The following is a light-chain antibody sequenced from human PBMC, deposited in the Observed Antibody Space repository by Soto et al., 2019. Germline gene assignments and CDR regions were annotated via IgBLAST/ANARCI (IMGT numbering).Light chain of an antibody. CDR3: QHYNSYLT. CDR2: DAS. Sequence: TIXLRSSQKIDDYLAWYQQKPGKASKLLIYDASNLQSGVPSRFSGSGSGTEFTLTISSLQPDDFETDYCQHYNSYLTFGGGNQV. V-gene: IGKV1-5*01. CDR1: QKIDDY. J-gene: IGKJ4*01.